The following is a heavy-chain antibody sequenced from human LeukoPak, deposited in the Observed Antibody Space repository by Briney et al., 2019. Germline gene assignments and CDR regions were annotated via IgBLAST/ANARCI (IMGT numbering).Heavy chain of an antibody. Sequence: ASVKDSCTASGYTFTSYGISWVRHAPGQGLESMGWISAYNGNTNYAQKFQGRVTMTTDTSTSTAYMELRSLRSDYTAVYYCARDAGPTTVSRDNWFDPWGQGTLVTVSS. CDR3: ARDAGPTTVSRDNWFDP. D-gene: IGHD4-11*01. CDR2: ISAYNGNT. J-gene: IGHJ5*02. V-gene: IGHV1-18*01. CDR1: GYTFTSYG.